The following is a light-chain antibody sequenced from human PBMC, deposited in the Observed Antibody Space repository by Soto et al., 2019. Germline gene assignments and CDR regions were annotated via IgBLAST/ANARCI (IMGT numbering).Light chain of an antibody. CDR1: QSLVHSDGIAY. V-gene: IGKV2-30*02. J-gene: IGKJ5*01. CDR3: MQGTHWPIT. Sequence: DVVMTQSPLSLPVTLGQPASISCRSNQSLVHSDGIAYFSWFQQRPGRSPRRLIYKVSNRDSGVPARFSGSGSGTDFALKISGVEAEDVGVYYCMQGTHWPITFGQGTRLAIK. CDR2: KVS.